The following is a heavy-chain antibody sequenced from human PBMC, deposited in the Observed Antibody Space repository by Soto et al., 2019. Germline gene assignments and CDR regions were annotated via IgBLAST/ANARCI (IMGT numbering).Heavy chain of an antibody. CDR3: ARDYCSGGSCYFYYYGMDV. CDR1: GYSFTSYW. V-gene: IGHV5-10-1*01. D-gene: IGHD2-15*01. Sequence: GESLKISCKGSGYSFTSYWISGVRQMPGKGLEWMGRIDPSDSYTNYSPSFQGHVTISADKSISTAYLQWSSLKASDTAMYYCARDYCSGGSCYFYYYGMDVWGQGTTVTSP. CDR2: IDPSDSYT. J-gene: IGHJ6*02.